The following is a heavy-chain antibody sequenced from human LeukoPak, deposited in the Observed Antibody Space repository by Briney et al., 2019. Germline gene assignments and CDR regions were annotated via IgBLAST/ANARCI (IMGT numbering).Heavy chain of an antibody. CDR1: GFTFRNSW. J-gene: IGHJ4*02. CDR3: ARGRGLGVVSPYFDY. CDR2: IYGDGRT. V-gene: IGHV3-53*01. D-gene: IGHD3-3*01. Sequence: GGSLRLSCAASGFTFRNSWMSWVRQAPGNGLERVSVIYGDGRTSHSASVRGRFTISRDNSKNIVSLQMNNLRAEDTAVYYCARGRGLGVVSPYFDYWGQGTLVTVSS.